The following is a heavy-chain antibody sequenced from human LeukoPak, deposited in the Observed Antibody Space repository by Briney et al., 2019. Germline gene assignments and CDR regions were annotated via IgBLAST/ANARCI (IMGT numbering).Heavy chain of an antibody. V-gene: IGHV3-9*01. D-gene: IGHD6-13*01. J-gene: IGHJ6*02. CDR2: ISWNSGSI. CDR3: AKDHIAAAGAYYYYGMDV. Sequence: PGRSLRLSCAASGFTFDDYAMHWVRQAPGKGLEWVSGISWNSGSIGYADSVKGRFTIPRDNAKNSLYLQMNSLRAEDTALYYCAKDHIAAAGAYYYYGMDVWGQGTTVTVSS. CDR1: GFTFDDYA.